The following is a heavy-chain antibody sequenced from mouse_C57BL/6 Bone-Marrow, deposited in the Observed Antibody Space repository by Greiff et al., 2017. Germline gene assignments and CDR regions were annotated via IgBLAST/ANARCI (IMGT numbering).Heavy chain of an antibody. CDR2: IHPNSGST. D-gene: IGHD1-1*01. J-gene: IGHJ1*03. V-gene: IGHV1-64*01. Sequence: QVQLQQPGAELVKPGASVKLSCKASGYTFTSYWMHWVKQRPGQGLEWIGMIHPNSGSTNYNEKFKSKATLTVDKSSSTAYMQLSSLTSEDSAVYYCARERLITTVVEGDWYFDVWGTGTTVTVSS. CDR3: ARERLITTVVEGDWYFDV. CDR1: GYTFTSYW.